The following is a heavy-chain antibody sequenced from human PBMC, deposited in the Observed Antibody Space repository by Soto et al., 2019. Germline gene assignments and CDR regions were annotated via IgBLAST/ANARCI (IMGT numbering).Heavy chain of an antibody. V-gene: IGHV3-23*01. CDR2: ISGSGKNT. CDR3: AKDQGLYSSSWYYFDY. CDR1: GLSFSNYD. J-gene: IGHJ4*02. Sequence: HPGGSLRLSCVASGLSFSNYDMSWVRQAPGKGLDWVSTISGSGKNTYYADSVKGRFTISRDNSRNTIYLQMNSLRAEDTAVYYCAKDQGLYSSSWYYFDYWGQGTLVTVSS. D-gene: IGHD6-13*01.